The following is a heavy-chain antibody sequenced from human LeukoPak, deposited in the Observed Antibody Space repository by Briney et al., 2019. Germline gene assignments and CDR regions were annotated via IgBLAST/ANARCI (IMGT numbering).Heavy chain of an antibody. CDR3: ARVATYSSGWYEIDY. Sequence: PGGSLRLSCAASGFTFSSYWMSWVRQAPGKGLEWVANIKQDGSEKYYVDSVKGRFTISRDNAKNSLYLQMNSLRAEDTAVYYCARVATYSSGWYEIDYWGQGTLVTVSS. D-gene: IGHD6-19*01. CDR1: GFTFSSYW. J-gene: IGHJ4*02. V-gene: IGHV3-7*01. CDR2: IKQDGSEK.